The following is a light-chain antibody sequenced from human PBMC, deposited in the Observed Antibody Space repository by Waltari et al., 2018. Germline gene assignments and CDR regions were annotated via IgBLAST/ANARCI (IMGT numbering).Light chain of an antibody. CDR3: QQLNSFPYT. V-gene: IGKV1-17*01. CDR1: QGIRYD. Sequence: IQMTQSPSSLSASVGDRVTITCRASQGIRYDLGWYQQKPGKAPKLLIYAASSLQSGVPSRFSGSGSGTEFTLTIRSLQPEDFTTYYCQQLNSFPYTFGQGTKLDIK. CDR2: AAS. J-gene: IGKJ2*01.